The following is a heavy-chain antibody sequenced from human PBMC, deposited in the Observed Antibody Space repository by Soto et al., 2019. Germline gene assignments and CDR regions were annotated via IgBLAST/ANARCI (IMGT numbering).Heavy chain of an antibody. CDR2: VSANGQGI. Sequence: GGSLRLSCAASGFAFSSSAISWVRQAPGKGLEWVSAVSANGQGIYYADSVRGRFTISRDNSKNTVFLHMDSLSAEDTAVYYCAKDRHYPRDYFHYWGQGTLVTVSS. D-gene: IGHD3-10*01. CDR1: GFAFSSSA. CDR3: AKDRHYPRDYFHY. J-gene: IGHJ4*02. V-gene: IGHV3-23*01.